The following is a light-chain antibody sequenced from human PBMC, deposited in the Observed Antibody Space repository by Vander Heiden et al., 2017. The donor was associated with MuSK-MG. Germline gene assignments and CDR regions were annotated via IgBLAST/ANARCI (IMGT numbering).Light chain of an antibody. J-gene: IGKJ4*01. Sequence: EIVLTQSPATLSLSPGERATLSCRASQSVSSALVWYQQKAGQAPRLLIYDGSNRATGIPARFSGSGSGTDFTLTINRLEPEDFAVYYCQQRSNWRLTFGGGTKVEIK. V-gene: IGKV3-11*01. CDR1: QSVSSA. CDR2: DGS. CDR3: QQRSNWRLT.